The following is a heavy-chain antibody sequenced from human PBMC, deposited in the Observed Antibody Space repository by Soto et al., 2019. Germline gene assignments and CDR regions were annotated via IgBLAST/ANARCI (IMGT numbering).Heavy chain of an antibody. J-gene: IGHJ4*02. D-gene: IGHD1-26*01. V-gene: IGHV1-18*01. CDR1: GYTFNTCG. CDR3: ARDKWELRVFDY. CDR2: ISAYNGDI. Sequence: ASVKVSCKASGYTFNTCGFSWVRQVPGQGLEWMGWISAYNGDINYAQKFRGRVTLTTDSSTTTGYMELRGLTSDDTAVYYCARDKWELRVFDYWGQGTLVTVSS.